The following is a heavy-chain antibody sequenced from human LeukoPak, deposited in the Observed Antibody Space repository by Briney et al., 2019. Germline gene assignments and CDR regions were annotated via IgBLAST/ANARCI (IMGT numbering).Heavy chain of an antibody. D-gene: IGHD4-17*01. Sequence: PGGSLRLSCAASGFTFSSYSMNWVREAPGKGLEWVSSISSSSSYIYYADSVKGRFTISRDNAKNSLYLQMNSLRAEDTAVYYCARDKAHYGDYAPFGYYYYGMDVWGQGTTVTVSS. J-gene: IGHJ6*02. CDR3: ARDKAHYGDYAPFGYYYYGMDV. V-gene: IGHV3-21*01. CDR1: GFTFSSYS. CDR2: ISSSSSYI.